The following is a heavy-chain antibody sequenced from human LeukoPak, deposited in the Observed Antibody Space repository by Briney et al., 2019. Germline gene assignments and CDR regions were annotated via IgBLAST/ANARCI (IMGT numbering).Heavy chain of an antibody. CDR1: GTSDSSGDYY. J-gene: IGHJ4*02. V-gene: IGHV4-30-2*01. CDR3: ARAPYQHLLKN. D-gene: IGHD3-9*01. Sequence: PSETLSLTCTVSGTSDSSGDYYWTWIRQPPGKALECLGYMHRSGTTYDNPSLQSRVTVSIDFSNNQFSLRLTSVRAADTAVYYCARAPYQHLLKNCGQGTLVTVSS. CDR2: MHRSGTT.